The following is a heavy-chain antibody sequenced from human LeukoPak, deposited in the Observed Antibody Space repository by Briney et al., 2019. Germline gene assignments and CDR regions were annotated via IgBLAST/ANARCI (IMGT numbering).Heavy chain of an antibody. D-gene: IGHD3-10*01. CDR1: GDTFIDYY. V-gene: IGHV1-2*02. J-gene: IGHJ4*02. CDR2: INANSGGT. Sequence: ASVTVSYKSSGDTFIDYYLHWVRQAPGQGLEWMGWINANSGGTNYAQKFQGRVTMTRDTSISSVHMELSRLRSDDTAVYYCARDSITLLRGFDFWGQGTLVTVSS. CDR3: ARDSITLLRGFDF.